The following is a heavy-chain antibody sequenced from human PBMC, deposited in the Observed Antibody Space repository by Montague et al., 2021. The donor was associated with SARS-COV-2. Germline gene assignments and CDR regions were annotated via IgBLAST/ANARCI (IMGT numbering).Heavy chain of an antibody. Sequence: SETLSLTCAVYGGSFSGYYWSWIRQPPGKGLEWIGEINHSGSTNYNPSLKGRVTISVDTSKNQFSLKLSSVTAADTAVYYCARGPGVVNILAIYYHYGVDVWGQGTTVTVSS. V-gene: IGHV4-34*01. CDR3: ARGPGVVNILAIYYHYGVDV. CDR1: GGSFSGYY. J-gene: IGHJ6*02. D-gene: IGHD3-3*01. CDR2: INHSGST.